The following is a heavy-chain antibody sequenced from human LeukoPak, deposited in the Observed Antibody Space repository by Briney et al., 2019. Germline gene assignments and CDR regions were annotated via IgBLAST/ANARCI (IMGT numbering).Heavy chain of an antibody. D-gene: IGHD3-9*01. Sequence: TGGSLRLSCAASGFTFSSYTMNWVRQTPGKGLEWVSSISSSSYYIYYADSVKGRFTISRDNAKNSLYLQMNSLRAEDTAVYYCATSDFNILTGYNDAWAQGTLVTVSS. J-gene: IGHJ5*02. CDR3: ATSDFNILTGYNDA. CDR2: ISSSSYYI. V-gene: IGHV3-21*01. CDR1: GFTFSSYT.